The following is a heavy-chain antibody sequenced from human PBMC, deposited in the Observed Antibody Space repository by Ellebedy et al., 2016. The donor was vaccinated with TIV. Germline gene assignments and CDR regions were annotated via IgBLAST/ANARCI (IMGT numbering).Heavy chain of an antibody. CDR2: ISGSGNST. CDR1: GFTFSSYA. CDR3: ARGARGVGDWFDP. V-gene: IGHV3-23*01. Sequence: GGSLRLSXVASGFTFSSYAMSWVRQAPGKGLEWVSAISGSGNSTYYADSVKGRFTISRDNSKNTLYLQMNSLRAEDTAVYSWARGARGVGDWFDPWGQGTLVTVSS. D-gene: IGHD1-26*01. J-gene: IGHJ5*02.